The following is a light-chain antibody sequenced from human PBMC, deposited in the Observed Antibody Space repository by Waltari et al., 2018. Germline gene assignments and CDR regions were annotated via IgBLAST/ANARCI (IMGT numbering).Light chain of an antibody. V-gene: IGLV2-11*01. J-gene: IGLJ2*01. CDR1: SSDVGGYNY. Sequence: QSALTQPRSVSGSPGQSVTISCTGTSSDVGGYNYVSWYQQHPGKAPKLMIYDVSKRPSGVPDRLSGSKSGDTASLTSTGLQAEDEADYYCCSYAGSYTVVFGGGTKLTVL. CDR2: DVS. CDR3: CSYAGSYTVV.